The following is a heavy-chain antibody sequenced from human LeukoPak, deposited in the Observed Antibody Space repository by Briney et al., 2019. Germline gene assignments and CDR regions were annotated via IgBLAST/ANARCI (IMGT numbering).Heavy chain of an antibody. Sequence: GGSLRLSCAASGFTFSSYWMSWVRQAPGKGLEWVANIKQDGSEKYYVDSVKGRFTISRDNSKNTLYLQMNSLRAEDTAVYYCAKTYYYGSGSYPRGDYWGQGTLVTVSS. V-gene: IGHV3-7*03. J-gene: IGHJ4*02. CDR1: GFTFSSYW. CDR2: IKQDGSEK. CDR3: AKTYYYGSGSYPRGDY. D-gene: IGHD3-10*01.